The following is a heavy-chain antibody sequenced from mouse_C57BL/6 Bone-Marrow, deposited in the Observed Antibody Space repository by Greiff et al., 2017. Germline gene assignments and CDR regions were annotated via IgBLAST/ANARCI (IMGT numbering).Heavy chain of an antibody. CDR3: ARLLYGYDEMDY. V-gene: IGHV1-66*01. D-gene: IGHD2-2*01. CDR2: IYPGSGNT. CDR1: GYSFTSYY. Sequence: VQLQQSGPELVKPGASVKISCKASGYSFTSYYIHWVKQRPGQGLEWIGWIYPGSGNTKYNEKFKGKATLTADTSSSTAYMQLSSLTSEDSAVYYCARLLYGYDEMDYWGQGTSVTVSS. J-gene: IGHJ4*01.